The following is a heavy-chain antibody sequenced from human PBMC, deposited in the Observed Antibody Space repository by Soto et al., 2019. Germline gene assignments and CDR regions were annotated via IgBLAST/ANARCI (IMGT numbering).Heavy chain of an antibody. CDR3: ARERREKIHDGSDIAY. Sequence: PSETLSLTCTVSGGSISNYYWSWIRQPAGKGLEWIGRIYTSGSTDYNPSLKSRVTISIDTSKNQFSLKVTSMTAADTAVYYCARERREKIHDGSDIAYWGQGTLVTVSS. V-gene: IGHV4-4*07. J-gene: IGHJ4*02. D-gene: IGHD5-12*01. CDR2: IYTSGST. CDR1: GGSISNYY.